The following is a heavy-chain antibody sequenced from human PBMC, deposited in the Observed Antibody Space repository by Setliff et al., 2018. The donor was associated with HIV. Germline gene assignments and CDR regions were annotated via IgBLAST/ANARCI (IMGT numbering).Heavy chain of an antibody. Sequence: GESLKISCRASGYAFDNYWIGWVRQMPGKGLEWMGVIYPGDSVTRYGPSFQGQVTISADRSISTAYLQWSSLRASDTAVYYCAKHRRAPGTADLEAFWGQGTLVTVSS. D-gene: IGHD2-21*02. CDR1: GYAFDNYW. CDR2: IYPGDSVT. J-gene: IGHJ4*02. CDR3: AKHRRAPGTADLEAF. V-gene: IGHV5-51*01.